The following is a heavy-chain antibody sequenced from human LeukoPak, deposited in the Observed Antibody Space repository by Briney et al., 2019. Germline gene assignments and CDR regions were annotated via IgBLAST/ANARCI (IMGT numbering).Heavy chain of an antibody. V-gene: IGHV5-10-1*01. Sequence: GESLKISCKGSGYSFTSYWISWVRQMPGKGLEWMGRFDPSDSYTNYSPSFQGHVTNSDDKSINHAYLQWSSLKASDTAMYYCARLSQEGSQDTPRNDYWGQGTLVTVSS. CDR2: FDPSDSYT. J-gene: IGHJ4*02. CDR3: ARLSQEGSQDTPRNDY. CDR1: GYSFTSYW.